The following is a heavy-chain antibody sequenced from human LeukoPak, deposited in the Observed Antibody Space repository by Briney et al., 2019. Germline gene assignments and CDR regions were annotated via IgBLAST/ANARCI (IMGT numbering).Heavy chain of an antibody. CDR3: ARNLVGPTDVDY. J-gene: IGHJ4*02. CDR1: GYTFTDYY. Sequence: GASVKVSCKTSGYTFTDYYIHWVRQAPGQGLEWMGWISTNSGGTNYAQKFQGRVTMTRDTSISTAYMDLSSLTSDDTAVYYCARNLVGPTDVDYWGQGTPVTVSA. V-gene: IGHV1-2*02. CDR2: ISTNSGGT. D-gene: IGHD1-26*01.